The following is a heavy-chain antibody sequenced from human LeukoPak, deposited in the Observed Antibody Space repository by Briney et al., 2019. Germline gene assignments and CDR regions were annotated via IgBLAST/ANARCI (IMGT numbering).Heavy chain of an antibody. Sequence: ASVKVSCKASGYTFTSYGISWVRQAHGQGREWVGWISAYNGNTNYAQKLQGRVTMTTDTSTSTAYMELRSLRSDDTDVYYCARDLKVGYYASGRNGWFDPWGQGTLVTVSS. CDR1: GYTFTSYG. V-gene: IGHV1-18*04. J-gene: IGHJ5*02. CDR2: ISAYNGNT. D-gene: IGHD3-10*01. CDR3: ARDLKVGYYASGRNGWFDP.